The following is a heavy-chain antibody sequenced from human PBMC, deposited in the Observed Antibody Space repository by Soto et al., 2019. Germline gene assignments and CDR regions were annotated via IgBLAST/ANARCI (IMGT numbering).Heavy chain of an antibody. CDR3: ATGGYYPDY. Sequence: KSGGSLRLSCAGSGFTFSNAWMNWVRQAPGKGLEWVGRVKSKTHGGTTDYAAPVKGRFTISRDDSENTVFLQMNSLKTEDTAVYYCATGGYYPDYWGQGTLVTVSS. V-gene: IGHV3-15*01. CDR1: GFTFSNAW. CDR2: VKSKTHGGTT. D-gene: IGHD3-10*01. J-gene: IGHJ4*02.